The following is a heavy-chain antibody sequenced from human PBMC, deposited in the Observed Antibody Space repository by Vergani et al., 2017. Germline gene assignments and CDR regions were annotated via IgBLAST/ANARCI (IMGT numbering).Heavy chain of an antibody. Sequence: QVHLNEAGPGLVKPSQTLSLTCTVSGASITSGSFYWSWIRLPPGKGLEWVSYISPSGSYLNYAGSLRGRFTISRDNAKKSLYLQLNSLRAEDTAVYYCARPTCSNGVCTSRDYLDYWGQGTLVTVSS. CDR3: ARPTCSNGVCTSRDYLDY. CDR1: GASITSGSFY. D-gene: IGHD2-8*01. V-gene: IGHV3-11*01. CDR2: ISPSGSYL. J-gene: IGHJ4*02.